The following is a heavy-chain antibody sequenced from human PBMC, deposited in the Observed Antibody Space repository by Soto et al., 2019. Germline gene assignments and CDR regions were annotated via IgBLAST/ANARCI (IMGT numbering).Heavy chain of an antibody. V-gene: IGHV3-43*02. D-gene: IGHD3-16*02. Sequence: GGSLRLSCAASGFTFDDYAMHWVRQAPGKGLEWVSLISGDGGSTYYADSVKGRFTISRDNSKNSLYLQMNSLRTEDTALYYCAKGKIVWGVIVPFDYWGQGTLVTVSS. CDR2: ISGDGGST. CDR3: AKGKIVWGVIVPFDY. J-gene: IGHJ4*02. CDR1: GFTFDDYA.